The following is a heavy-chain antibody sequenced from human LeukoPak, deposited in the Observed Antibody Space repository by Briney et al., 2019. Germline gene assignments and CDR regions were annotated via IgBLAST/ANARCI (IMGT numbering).Heavy chain of an antibody. Sequence: SETLSLTCTVSGGSISSYYWSWIRQPPGKGLEWIGYIYYSGSTNYNPSLKSRVTISVDTSKNQFSLKLSSVTAADTAVYYCARIHRYCSGGACYVLDNWGQGTLVAVSS. D-gene: IGHD2-15*01. V-gene: IGHV4-59*01. CDR3: ARIHRYCSGGACYVLDN. CDR1: GGSISSYY. J-gene: IGHJ4*02. CDR2: IYYSGST.